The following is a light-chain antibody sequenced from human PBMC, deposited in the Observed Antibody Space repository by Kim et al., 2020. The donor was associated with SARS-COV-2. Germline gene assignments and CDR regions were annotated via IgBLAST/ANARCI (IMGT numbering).Light chain of an antibody. CDR1: QSLVYRNVITY. V-gene: IGKV2-30*01. CDR3: LQGTHWPPIT. Sequence: PSISCRSSQSLVYRNVITYLSWFQQRPGQSPRRLIYTVSKRDSGVPDRFSGSGSGTDFTLKISRVEAEDVGVYYCLQGTHWPPITFGQGTRLEIK. CDR2: TVS. J-gene: IGKJ5*01.